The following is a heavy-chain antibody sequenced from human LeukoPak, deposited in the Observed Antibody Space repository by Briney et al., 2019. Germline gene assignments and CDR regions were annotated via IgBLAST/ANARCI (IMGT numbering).Heavy chain of an antibody. V-gene: IGHV1-69*13. Sequence: SVKVSCKASGGTFSNYAISWVRQAPGQGLEWMGGIIPTFGTANYAQKFQGRVTITADESTSTAYLEVNSLTSEDTAVYYCARDRNACSSSSCYGLYYFDYWGQGTLVTVSS. D-gene: IGHD2-2*01. CDR3: ARDRNACSSSSCYGLYYFDY. J-gene: IGHJ4*02. CDR2: IIPTFGTA. CDR1: GGTFSNYA.